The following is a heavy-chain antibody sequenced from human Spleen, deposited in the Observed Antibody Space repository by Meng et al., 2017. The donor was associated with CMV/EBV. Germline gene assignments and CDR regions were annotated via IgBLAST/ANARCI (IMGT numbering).Heavy chain of an antibody. J-gene: IGHJ5*02. V-gene: IGHV1-2*06. D-gene: IGHD3-9*01. CDR3: ARDHYDILTGYYMLWFDP. CDR1: TFNGYY. CDR2: INPNSGGT. Sequence: TFNGYYMHWGRQAPGQGLEWMGRINPNSGGTNYAQKFQGRVTMTRDTSISTAYMELSRLRSDDTAVYYCARDHYDILTGYYMLWFDPWGQGTLVTVSS.